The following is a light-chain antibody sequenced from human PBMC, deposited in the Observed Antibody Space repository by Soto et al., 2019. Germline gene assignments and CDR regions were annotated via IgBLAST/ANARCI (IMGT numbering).Light chain of an antibody. CDR3: RSYTRTSTRVL. V-gene: IGLV2-14*03. CDR1: SSDIGGYSY. Sequence: QSALTQPASVSGSPGQSIAISCTGTSSDIGGYSYVSWYQHHPGKAPKFIIYDVTNRPSGVSDRFSGSKSGNTASLTISGLQADDEAVYFCRSYTRTSTRVLFGGGTQLTVL. J-gene: IGLJ2*01. CDR2: DVT.